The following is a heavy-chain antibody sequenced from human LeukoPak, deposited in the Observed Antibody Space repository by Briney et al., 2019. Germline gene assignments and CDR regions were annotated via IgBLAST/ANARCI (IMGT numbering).Heavy chain of an antibody. CDR1: GGTFSSYA. CDR3: ARGPPMSPATAIGGYNWFDP. CDR2: IIPIFGTA. J-gene: IGHJ5*02. D-gene: IGHD2-2*02. V-gene: IGHV1-69*06. Sequence: GSSVKVSCKASGGTFSSYAISWVRQAPGQGLEWMGGIIPIFGTANYAQKFQGRVTITADKSTSTAYMELSSLRSEDTAVYYYARGPPMSPATAIGGYNWFDPWGQGTLVTVSS.